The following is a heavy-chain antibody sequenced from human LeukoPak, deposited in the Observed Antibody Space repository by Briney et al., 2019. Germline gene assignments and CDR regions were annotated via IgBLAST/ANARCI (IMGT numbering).Heavy chain of an antibody. D-gene: IGHD1-26*01. Sequence: GGSLRLSCAASGFTFSSYSMNWVRQAPGKGLEWVSSISSSSSSYIYYADSVKGRFTISRDNAKNTLYLQMSSLRAEDTAVYYCARVRVGAGIYFDYWGQGTLVTVSS. V-gene: IGHV3-21*01. CDR3: ARVRVGAGIYFDY. J-gene: IGHJ4*02. CDR1: GFTFSSYS. CDR2: ISSSSSSYI.